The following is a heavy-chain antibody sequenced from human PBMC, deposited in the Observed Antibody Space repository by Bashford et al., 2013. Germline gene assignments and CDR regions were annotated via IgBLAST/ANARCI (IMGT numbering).Heavy chain of an antibody. CDR3: ATPSLYGNDAFDI. CDR2: T. V-gene: IGHV4-34*04. J-gene: IGHJ3*02. Sequence: TNNHPSTRRXTSVDTSKNQFSLKLSSVTAADTAVYYCATPSLYGNDAFDIWGQGTMVTVSS. D-gene: IGHD2-2*02.